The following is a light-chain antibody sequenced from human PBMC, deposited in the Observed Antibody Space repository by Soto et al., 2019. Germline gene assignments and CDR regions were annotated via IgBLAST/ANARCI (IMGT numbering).Light chain of an antibody. CDR3: QQYGSAART. CDR1: QTVGRN. Sequence: PHSPTSLSVSPGERAILSCRASQTVGRNLAWYQQKPGQAPRLLIHTASTRATGIADRFSGSGSGTDFTLTISRLEPEDSAVYYCQQYGSAARTFGQGTKVDI. CDR2: TAS. V-gene: IGKV3-20*01. J-gene: IGKJ1*01.